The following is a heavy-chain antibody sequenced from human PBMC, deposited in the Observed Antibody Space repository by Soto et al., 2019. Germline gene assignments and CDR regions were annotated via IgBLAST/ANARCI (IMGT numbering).Heavy chain of an antibody. CDR3: ARDPDRSGYDYGYYFGMDV. CDR2: IYSGGRT. Sequence: GGSLRLSCAASGFTVSSKYMSWVRQAPGKGLEWVSVIYSGGRTYYADSVKGRFTISRDNSKNTVYPQMNSLRAEDTAVYYCARDPDRSGYDYGYYFGMDVWGQGTTVTVSS. CDR1: GFTVSSKY. V-gene: IGHV3-53*01. D-gene: IGHD5-12*01. J-gene: IGHJ6*02.